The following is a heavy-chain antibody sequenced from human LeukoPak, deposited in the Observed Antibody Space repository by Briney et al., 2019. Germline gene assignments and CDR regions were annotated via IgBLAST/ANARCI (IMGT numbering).Heavy chain of an antibody. J-gene: IGHJ2*01. Sequence: SETLSLTCTVSGGSINNYYWSWIRQPPGKGLEWIGYIYYSGSTNYNPSLKSRVTISVDTSKNQFSLKLSSVTAADTAVYYCARVYYRSSYDYWYFDLWGRGTLVTVSS. CDR3: ARVYYRSSYDYWYFDL. CDR2: IYYSGST. V-gene: IGHV4-59*01. D-gene: IGHD6-13*01. CDR1: GGSINNYY.